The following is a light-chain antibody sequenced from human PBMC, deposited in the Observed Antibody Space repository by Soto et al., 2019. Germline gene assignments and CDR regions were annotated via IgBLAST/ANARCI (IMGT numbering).Light chain of an antibody. V-gene: IGKV1-5*01. CDR3: QQYKSYFIT. CDR1: HSINTW. CDR2: DAS. Sequence: DIQMTQSPSTLSASVGDRVTITCRASHSINTWLAWYQQKPGKAPRLLVYDASSLESGVPSRFSGSGSGTEFTLTVSSLQPDDFATYYCQQYKSYFITFGQGTRLEIK. J-gene: IGKJ5*01.